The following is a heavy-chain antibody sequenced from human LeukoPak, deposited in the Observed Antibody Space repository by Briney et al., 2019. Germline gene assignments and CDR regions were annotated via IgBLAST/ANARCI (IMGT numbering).Heavy chain of an antibody. D-gene: IGHD6-13*01. V-gene: IGHV4-39*07. CDR2: IYYSGST. CDR3: ARQKIAAAGSFDY. Sequence: SETLSLTCTVSGGSISSSSYYWGWIRQPPGKGLEWIGSIYYSGSTYYNPSLKSRVTISVDTSKNQFSLKLSSVTAADTAVYYCARQKIAAAGSFDYWGQGTLVTVSS. J-gene: IGHJ4*02. CDR1: GGSISSSSYY.